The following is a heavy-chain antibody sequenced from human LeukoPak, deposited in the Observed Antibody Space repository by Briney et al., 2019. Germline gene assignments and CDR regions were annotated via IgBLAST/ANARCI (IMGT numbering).Heavy chain of an antibody. J-gene: IGHJ4*02. CDR2: IRRKANSYAT. CDR3: TRHGPQYYYDSSGPSLDY. Sequence: GSLRLSFAASGFPFSGSAMHWVRPASGKGLEWVGRIRRKANSYATAYAASVKGRFTISRDDSKNTAYLQMNSLKTEDTAVYYCTRHGPQYYYDSSGPSLDYWGQGTLVTVSS. V-gene: IGHV3-73*01. D-gene: IGHD3-22*01. CDR1: GFPFSGSA.